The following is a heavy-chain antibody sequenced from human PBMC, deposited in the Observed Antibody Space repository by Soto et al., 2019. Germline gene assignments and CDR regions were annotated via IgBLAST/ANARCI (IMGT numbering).Heavy chain of an antibody. CDR3: ARAPSGSSWYYFDY. V-gene: IGHV4-31*03. D-gene: IGHD6-13*01. Sequence: SETLSLTCTVSGGSISSGGYYWSWIRQHPGKGLEWIGYIYYSGSTNYNPSLKSRVTISVDTSKNQFSLKLSSVTAADTAVYYCARAPSGSSWYYFDYWGQGTLVTVSS. CDR1: GGSISSGGYY. J-gene: IGHJ4*02. CDR2: IYYSGST.